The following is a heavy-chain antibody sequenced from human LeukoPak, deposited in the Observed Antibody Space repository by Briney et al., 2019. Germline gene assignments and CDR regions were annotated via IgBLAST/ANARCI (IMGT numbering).Heavy chain of an antibody. CDR3: ARPQKEWLLPFDY. V-gene: IGHV4-34*01. J-gene: IGHJ4*02. D-gene: IGHD3-3*01. CDR1: SGSFSGYY. Sequence: SETLSLTCAVYSGSFSGYYWSWIRQPPGKGLEWIGEINHSGSTNYNPSLKSRVTISVDTSKNQFSLKLNSVTAADTAVYYCARPQKEWLLPFDYWGQGTLVTVSS. CDR2: INHSGST.